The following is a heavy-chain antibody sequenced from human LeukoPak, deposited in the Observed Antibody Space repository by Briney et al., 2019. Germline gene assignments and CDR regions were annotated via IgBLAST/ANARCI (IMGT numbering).Heavy chain of an antibody. CDR1: GGSISSYY. V-gene: IGHV4-4*07. Sequence: SETLSLTCTVSGGSISSYYWSWIRQPAGKGLEWIGRIYTSGSTNYNPSLKSRVTISVDTSKNQFSLKLSSVTAADTAVYYCARTAGYSSGWYVPFDPWGQGTLVTVSS. CDR2: IYTSGST. CDR3: ARTAGYSSGWYVPFDP. J-gene: IGHJ5*02. D-gene: IGHD6-19*01.